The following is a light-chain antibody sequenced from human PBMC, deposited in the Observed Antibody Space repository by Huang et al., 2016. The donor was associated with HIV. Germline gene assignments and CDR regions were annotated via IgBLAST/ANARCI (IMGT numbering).Light chain of an antibody. CDR1: QSVLYSSNNKNY. J-gene: IGKJ5*01. CDR3: QQYYSTPLT. Sequence: DIVMTQSPDSLAVSLGERATINCKSSQSVLYSSNNKNYLACDQQKPGQPPKLLIYWASTREAGVPDLFSGSGSGTDFTLTISSLQAEDVAVYYCQQYYSTPLTFGQGTRLEIK. CDR2: WAS. V-gene: IGKV4-1*01.